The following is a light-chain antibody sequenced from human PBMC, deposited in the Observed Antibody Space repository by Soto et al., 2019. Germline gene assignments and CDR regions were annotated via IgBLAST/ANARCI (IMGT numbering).Light chain of an antibody. CDR1: SSDVGGYNF. Sequence: QSVLTQPASVSGSPGQSLTISCTGTSSDVGGYNFVSWFQQHPGKAPKLLIYDVSDRPSGVSTRFSGSKSGNTASLTISGLQAEDEADYYCGSYTSSTTLIFGGGTQLTVL. V-gene: IGLV2-14*01. CDR3: GSYTSSTTLI. CDR2: DVS. J-gene: IGLJ2*01.